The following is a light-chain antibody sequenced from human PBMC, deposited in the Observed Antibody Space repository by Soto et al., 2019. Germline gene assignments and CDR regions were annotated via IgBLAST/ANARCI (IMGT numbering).Light chain of an antibody. Sequence: QSALTQPAFVSGSPGQSITISCTGTTSDIGDYNYDSWYQHLPDKVPKLIISLVSNRPSGVSNRFSGSKSGNTASLTISGLQAEDEGDYYCTSWGIFGPGTQLTVL. CDR2: LVS. CDR1: TSDIGDYNY. J-gene: IGLJ1*01. V-gene: IGLV2-14*01. CDR3: TSWGI.